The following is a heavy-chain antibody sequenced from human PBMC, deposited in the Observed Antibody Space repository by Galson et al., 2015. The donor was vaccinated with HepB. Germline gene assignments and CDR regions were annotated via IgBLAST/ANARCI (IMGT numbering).Heavy chain of an antibody. V-gene: IGHV4-59*01. Sequence: ETLSLTCTISGDSISPNYWTWIRQPPGKGLEWIGHVSNSGGTNYNPSFKSRVTISLDPSNTEFSLRLRSVTAADTAVYYCTRGRWFDHWGQGTLVTVSS. J-gene: IGHJ5*02. CDR2: VSNSGGT. CDR3: TRGRWFDH. CDR1: GDSISPNY.